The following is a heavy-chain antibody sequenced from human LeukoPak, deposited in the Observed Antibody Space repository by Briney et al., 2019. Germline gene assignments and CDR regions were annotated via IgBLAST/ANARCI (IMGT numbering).Heavy chain of an antibody. CDR2: ISKDGRDK. CDR3: AKDAGLAAAGTFDS. J-gene: IGHJ4*02. V-gene: IGHV3-30*18. Sequence: PGGSLRLSCAASGFTFSGYAMHWVRQAPGKGLKWVVVISKDGRDKYYIDSVKGRFTISRDNSKNTLYLHMNSLRTEDTAVYLCAKDAGLAAAGTFDSWGQGTLVTVSS. CDR1: GFTFSGYA. D-gene: IGHD6-13*01.